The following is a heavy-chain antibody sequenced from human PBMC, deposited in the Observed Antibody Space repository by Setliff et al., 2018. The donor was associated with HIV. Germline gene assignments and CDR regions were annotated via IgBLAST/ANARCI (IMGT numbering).Heavy chain of an antibody. CDR1: SGSIGIHY. CDR2: VYYDGST. Sequence: SETLSLTCSVSSGSIGIHYWSWIRQPPGKGLEWIGTVYYDGSTIYDPSLKSRVTLSLDTSKNQFSLKLSSVTAADTAVFYCARLTTTYYYDSSAYYHPVWGQGTLVTVSS. CDR3: ARLTTTYYYDSSAYYHPV. V-gene: IGHV4-59*11. J-gene: IGHJ4*02. D-gene: IGHD3-22*01.